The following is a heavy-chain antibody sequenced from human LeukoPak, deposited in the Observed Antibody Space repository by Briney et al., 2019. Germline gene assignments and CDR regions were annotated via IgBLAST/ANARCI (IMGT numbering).Heavy chain of an antibody. CDR2: MNPNSGNT. D-gene: IGHD6-13*01. CDR1: GYTFTSSD. V-gene: IGHV1-8*01. J-gene: IGHJ4*02. Sequence: GASVKVSCKASGYTFTSSDFNWVRQATGQGLEWMGWMNPNSGNTGYAQKFQGRVTMTRDTSISTAYMELSSLRSEDTAVYYCARDRGSSCDYWGQGTLVTVSS. CDR3: ARDRGSSCDY.